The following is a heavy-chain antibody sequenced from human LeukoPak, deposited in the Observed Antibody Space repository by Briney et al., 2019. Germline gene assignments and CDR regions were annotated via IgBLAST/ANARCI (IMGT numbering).Heavy chain of an antibody. CDR1: GFIFNSFA. J-gene: IGHJ4*02. CDR2: FSGSGSRT. CDR3: AKNALAAGVAHYYDSSGSFDY. D-gene: IGHD3-22*01. V-gene: IGHV3-23*01. Sequence: GGSLRLSCAASGFIFNSFAMSWVRQAPGKGLEWVSTFSGSGSRTSYADSVKGRFTISRDNSKNTLYLQMKSLRAEDTAVYYCAKNALAAGVAHYYDSSGSFDYWGQGTLVTVSS.